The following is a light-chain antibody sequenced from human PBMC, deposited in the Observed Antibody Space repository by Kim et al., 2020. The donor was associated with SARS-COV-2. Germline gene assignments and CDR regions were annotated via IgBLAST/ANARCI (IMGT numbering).Light chain of an antibody. CDR2: DVS. J-gene: IGLJ1*01. CDR1: SIDAGDYDR. CDR3: SSYTNTNTDYA. Sequence: QSALTQPPSVSGSPGQSVTISCTGTSIDAGDYDRVSWYQQPPGTAPKLMIFDVSNRPSGVPDRFSGSKSGNTASLTISGLQAEDEADYYCSSYTNTNTDYAFGSGTKVTVL. V-gene: IGLV2-18*02.